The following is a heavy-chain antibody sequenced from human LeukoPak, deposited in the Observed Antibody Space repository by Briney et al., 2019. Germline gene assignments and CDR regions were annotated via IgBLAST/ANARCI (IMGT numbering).Heavy chain of an antibody. D-gene: IGHD3-22*01. J-gene: IGHJ4*02. V-gene: IGHV3-53*01. CDR2: IYSGGST. CDR3: ARAARDYYDSSGYPY. CDR1: GFTVSSNY. Sequence: GGSLRLSCAASGFTVSSNYMSWVRQAPGKGLEWVSVIYSGGSTYYADSVKGRFTISRDNSKNTLYPQMNSLRAEDTAVYYCARAARDYYDSSGYPYWGQGTLVTVSS.